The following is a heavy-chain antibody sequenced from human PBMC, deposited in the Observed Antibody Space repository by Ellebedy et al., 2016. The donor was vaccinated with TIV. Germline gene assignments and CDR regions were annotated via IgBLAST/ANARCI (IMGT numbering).Heavy chain of an antibody. Sequence: SQTLSLTCVISGDSVSTDIGWNWIRQSPSRGLEWLGRTYYRSKWNNDYAVSLKSRITINPDTSKNQFSLQLNSVIPDDTAVYYCARGWFGSGMGVWGQGTPVTVSS. J-gene: IGHJ6*02. V-gene: IGHV6-1*01. CDR3: ARGWFGSGMGV. CDR2: TYYRSKWNN. CDR1: GDSVSTDIG. D-gene: IGHD3-16*01.